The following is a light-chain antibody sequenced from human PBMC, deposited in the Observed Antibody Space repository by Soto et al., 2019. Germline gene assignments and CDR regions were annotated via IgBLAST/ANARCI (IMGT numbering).Light chain of an antibody. CDR1: SGDIGSYNR. CDR3: SSYTNINTRAGV. V-gene: IGLV2-14*01. CDR2: EVT. Sequence: QSALTQPASVSGSPGQSITISCTGTSGDIGSYNRVSWYQQHPGKAPKLIICEVTDRPSGVSNRFSGSKSGNTASLTISGLQAEDEAEYYCSSYTNINTRAGVFGTGTKLTVL. J-gene: IGLJ1*01.